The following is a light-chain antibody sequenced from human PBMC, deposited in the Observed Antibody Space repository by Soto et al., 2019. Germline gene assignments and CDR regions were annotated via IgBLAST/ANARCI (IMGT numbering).Light chain of an antibody. CDR2: NAS. CDR3: HQYNTWPPHFT. J-gene: IGKJ3*01. V-gene: IGKV3-15*01. CDR1: HSVSTK. Sequence: EIVMTQSPGIFSLSPGETATLSCRASHSVSTKLAWYQQRPGQTPRLLIYNASTRATGVPARFSGGGSVTEFSLTISSLQSDDLAVYYCHQYNTWPPHFTFGPGTKVDIK.